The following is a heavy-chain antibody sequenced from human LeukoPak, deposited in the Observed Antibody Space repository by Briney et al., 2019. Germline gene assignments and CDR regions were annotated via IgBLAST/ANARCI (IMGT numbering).Heavy chain of an antibody. V-gene: IGHV3-23*01. Sequence: PGGSLRLSCAASGFTFSSYAMSWVRQAPGKGLEWVSAISGSGGSTYYADSVKGRFAISRDNSKNTLYLQMNSLRAEDTAVYYCAKDQEWLTLGMYWGQGTLVTVSS. CDR2: ISGSGGST. CDR3: AKDQEWLTLGMY. CDR1: GFTFSSYA. J-gene: IGHJ4*02. D-gene: IGHD5-12*01.